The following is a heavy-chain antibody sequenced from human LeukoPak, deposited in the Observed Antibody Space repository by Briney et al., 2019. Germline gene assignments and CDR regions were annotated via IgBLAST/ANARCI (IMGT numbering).Heavy chain of an antibody. V-gene: IGHV3-74*01. CDR3: ARGSQVGATMTNFDY. J-gene: IGHJ4*02. CDR2: INSDGSST. Sequence: GGSLRLSCAASGFTFSSYWMHWVRQAPGKGLVWVSRINSDGSSTSYADSVKGRFTISRDNAKNTLYLQMNSLRAEDTAVYYCARGSQVGATMTNFDYWGQGTLVTVSS. D-gene: IGHD1-26*01. CDR1: GFTFSSYW.